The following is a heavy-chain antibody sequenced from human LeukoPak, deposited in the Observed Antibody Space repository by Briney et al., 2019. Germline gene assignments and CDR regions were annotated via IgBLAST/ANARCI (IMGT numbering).Heavy chain of an antibody. V-gene: IGHV3-64D*06. CDR2: ISSNGGST. J-gene: IGHJ6*02. Sequence: GGSLRLSYSASGFTFRSYPMLGFRQAPGKGLEYVSAISSNGGSTYYADSVKGRFTISRDNSKNTLYLQMSSLRAEDTAVYYCAKMYSSSYYWFDVWGQGTTVTVSS. CDR1: GFTFRSYP. CDR3: AKMYSSSYYWFDV. D-gene: IGHD6-13*01.